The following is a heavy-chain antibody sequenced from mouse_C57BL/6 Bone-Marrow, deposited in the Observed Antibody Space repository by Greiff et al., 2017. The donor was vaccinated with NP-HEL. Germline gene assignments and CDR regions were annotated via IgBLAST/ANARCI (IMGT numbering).Heavy chain of an antibody. J-gene: IGHJ2*01. CDR3: ARSRYYGSSYRDY. CDR1: VYTFTSYW. CDR2: INPSSGYT. D-gene: IGHD1-1*01. V-gene: IGHV1-7*01. Sequence: VPLQPSGAELAKPGASVKLSCKASVYTFTSYWMHWVKQRPGPGLEWIGYINPSSGYTKYNQKFKDKATLTADKSSSTAYMQLSSLTYEDSAVYYCARSRYYGSSYRDYWGQGTTLTVSS.